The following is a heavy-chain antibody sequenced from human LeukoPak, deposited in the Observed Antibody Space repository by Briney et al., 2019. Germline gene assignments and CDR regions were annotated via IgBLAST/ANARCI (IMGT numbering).Heavy chain of an antibody. V-gene: IGHV4-59*01. D-gene: IGHD3-10*01. CDR2: IYYSGST. CDR3: ARGSYGSGSYLS. Sequence: PSGTLSLTCTVSGGSISSYYWSWIRQPPGKGLEWIGYIYYSGSTNYNPSLKSRVTMSVDTSKNQFSLKLSSVTAADTAVYYCARGSYGSGSYLSWGQGTLVTVSS. CDR1: GGSISSYY. J-gene: IGHJ5*02.